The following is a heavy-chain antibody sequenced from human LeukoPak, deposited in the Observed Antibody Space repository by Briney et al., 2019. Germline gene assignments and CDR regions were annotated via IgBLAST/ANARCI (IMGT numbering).Heavy chain of an antibody. J-gene: IGHJ4*02. CDR3: AGVPPTFPGLYYFDY. CDR2: IYYSGST. D-gene: IGHD2/OR15-2a*01. Sequence: PSETLSLTCTVSGGSISSYYWSWIRQPPGKGLEWIGYIYYSGSTNFNPSLKSRVTISVDTSKNQFSLRLSSVTAADRAVYYCAGVPPTFPGLYYFDYWGQGTLVTVSS. V-gene: IGHV4-59*01. CDR1: GGSISSYY.